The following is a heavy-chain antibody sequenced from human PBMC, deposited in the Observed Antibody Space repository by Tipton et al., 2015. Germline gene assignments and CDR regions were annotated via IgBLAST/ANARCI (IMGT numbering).Heavy chain of an antibody. V-gene: IGHV3-23*01. J-gene: IGHJ6*02. D-gene: IGHD3-10*01. CDR2: ISDSGGST. Sequence: SLRLSCAASGFTFSSYAMSWVRQAPGKGLEWVSAISDSGGSTYYADSVKGRFTISRDNSKNTLYLQMNSLRAEDTAVYYCAKVRGYYYGSYYYGMDVWGRGTTVTVSS. CDR1: GFTFSSYA. CDR3: AKVRGYYYGSYYYGMDV.